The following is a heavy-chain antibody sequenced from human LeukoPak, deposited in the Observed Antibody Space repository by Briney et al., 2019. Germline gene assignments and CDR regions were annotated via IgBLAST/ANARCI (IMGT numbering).Heavy chain of an antibody. J-gene: IGHJ4*02. CDR3: ARVGTIGAYYYDTSGPTVDY. V-gene: IGHV3-21*01. Sequence: GGSLRLSCAASGFTFSSYSMNWVRQAPGKGLEWVSSISSSSSYIYYADSVKGRFTISRDNAKNSLYLQMNSLRAEDTAVYYCARVGTIGAYYYDTSGPTVDYWGQGTMVTVSS. D-gene: IGHD3-22*01. CDR1: GFTFSSYS. CDR2: ISSSSSYI.